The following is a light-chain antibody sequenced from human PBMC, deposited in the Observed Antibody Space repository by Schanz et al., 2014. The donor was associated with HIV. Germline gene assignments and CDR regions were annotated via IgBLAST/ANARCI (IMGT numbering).Light chain of an antibody. Sequence: QSALTQPASLSGSPGQSITISCTEINSDVGGYNFVSWYQQHPGKAPTVMIYDVNNRPSGVSNRFSGSKSGNTASLTISGLQAEDEADYYCSSYTSSDTHVFGTGTKLTVL. V-gene: IGLV2-14*03. CDR3: SSYTSSDTHV. CDR2: DVN. J-gene: IGLJ1*01. CDR1: NSDVGGYNF.